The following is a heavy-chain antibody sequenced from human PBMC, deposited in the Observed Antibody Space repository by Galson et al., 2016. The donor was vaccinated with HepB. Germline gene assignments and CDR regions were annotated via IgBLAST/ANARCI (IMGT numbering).Heavy chain of an antibody. CDR1: GSTFTKYW. Sequence: QSGAEVKKPGESLKISCKGSGSTFTKYWIGWVRQMPGKGLEWMGMIYPGDSDTRYSPSFQGQVTISADKSIDTAYMQWSSLKASDTALYYCAVQEEGSFFGLWGQGTLVTVSS. D-gene: IGHD3/OR15-3a*01. J-gene: IGHJ4*02. CDR3: AVQEEGSFFGL. V-gene: IGHV5-51*01. CDR2: IYPGDSDT.